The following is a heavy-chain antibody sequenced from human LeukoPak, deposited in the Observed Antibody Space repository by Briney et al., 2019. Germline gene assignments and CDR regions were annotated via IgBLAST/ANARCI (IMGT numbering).Heavy chain of an antibody. CDR3: ARGPHCSGGSCYSGNFDY. J-gene: IGHJ4*02. Sequence: GGSLRLSCAASGFTFSSYEMNWVRQAPGKGLEWVSYISSSGSTIYYADSVKGRFTISRDNAKNSLYLQMNSLRAGDTAVYYCARGPHCSGGSCYSGNFDYWGQGTLVTVSS. V-gene: IGHV3-48*03. CDR1: GFTFSSYE. CDR2: ISSSGSTI. D-gene: IGHD2-15*01.